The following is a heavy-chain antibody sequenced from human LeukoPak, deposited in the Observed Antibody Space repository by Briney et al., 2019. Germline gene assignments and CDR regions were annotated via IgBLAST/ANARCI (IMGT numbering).Heavy chain of an antibody. CDR3: ASLRDIVVVPAAPFDP. D-gene: IGHD2-2*01. V-gene: IGHV1-69*13. CDR2: IIPIFGTA. J-gene: IGHJ5*02. Sequence: ASVKVSCKASGGTFSSYAISWVRQAPGQGLEWMGGIIPIFGTANYAQKFQGRVTITADESTSTAYMELSSLRSEGTAVYYCASLRDIVVVPAAPFDPWGQGTLVTVSS. CDR1: GGTFSSYA.